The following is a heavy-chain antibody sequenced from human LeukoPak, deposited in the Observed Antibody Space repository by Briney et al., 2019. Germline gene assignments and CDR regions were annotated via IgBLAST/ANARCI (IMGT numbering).Heavy chain of an antibody. Sequence: GASVKVSCKASGYTFFSFGISWVRQAPGQGLEWMGWISVNSDYINYAQKVQGRVTMTTDTSTSTANMELRSLRSDVTVVYYCVRGDDYGDYLFDYWGQGTLVTVSS. CDR3: VRGDDYGDYLFDY. V-gene: IGHV1-18*01. CDR2: ISVNSDYI. CDR1: GYTFFSFG. D-gene: IGHD4-17*01. J-gene: IGHJ4*02.